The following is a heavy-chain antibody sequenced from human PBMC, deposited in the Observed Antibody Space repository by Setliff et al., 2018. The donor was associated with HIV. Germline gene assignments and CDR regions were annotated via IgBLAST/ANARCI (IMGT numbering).Heavy chain of an antibody. Sequence: SETLSLTCTVSGGSVTSGGHYWSWIRQQPGKAPEWIGYIHYTGSNIYNPSLTDRLTISVDTSKNQFSLKLSYVTAADTAVYYCARGGNSRAAWFDSWGQGTLVT. D-gene: IGHD5-12*01. CDR3: ARGGNSRAAWFDS. V-gene: IGHV4-31*02. CDR2: IHYTGSN. J-gene: IGHJ5*01. CDR1: GGSVTSGGHY.